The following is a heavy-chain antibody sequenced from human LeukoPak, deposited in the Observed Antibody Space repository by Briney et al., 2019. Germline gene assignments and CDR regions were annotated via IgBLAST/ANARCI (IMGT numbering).Heavy chain of an antibody. V-gene: IGHV4-39*01. Sequence: SETLSLTCTVSGGSISSSSYYWGWIRQPPGKGLEWIGSIYYSGSTYYNPSLKSRVTISVDTSKNQFSLKLGSVTAADTAVYYCARPPRGESYYFDYWGQGTLVTVSS. CDR2: IYYSGST. D-gene: IGHD3-10*01. J-gene: IGHJ4*02. CDR3: ARPPRGESYYFDY. CDR1: GGSISSSSYY.